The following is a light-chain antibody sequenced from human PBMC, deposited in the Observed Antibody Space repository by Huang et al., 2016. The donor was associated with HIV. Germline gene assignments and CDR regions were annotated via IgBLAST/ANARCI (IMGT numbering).Light chain of an antibody. CDR1: QSLLHSDGNNY. CDR2: LGS. CDR3: MQGLRTPRT. J-gene: IGKJ2*01. V-gene: IGKV2-28*01. Sequence: DVVMTQSPLSLPVTPGEPASISCRSSQSLLHSDGNNYFDWYLQKPGQSPQLLIYLGSNRASGVPERFSGSGSGTDFTLKIRRVEAEDVGVYYCMQGLRTPRTFGQGTRLEIK.